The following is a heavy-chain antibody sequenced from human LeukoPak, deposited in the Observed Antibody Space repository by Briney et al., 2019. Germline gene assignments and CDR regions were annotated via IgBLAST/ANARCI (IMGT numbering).Heavy chain of an antibody. V-gene: IGHV4-39*07. Sequence: PSETLSLTCTVSGGSISSSSYYWGWIRQPPGRGLEWIGSIYYSGSTYYNPSLKSRVTISVDTSKNQFSLKLSSVTAADTAVYYCARVGSGWYPYYFDYWGQGTLVTVSS. CDR1: GGSISSSSYY. CDR3: ARVGSGWYPYYFDY. J-gene: IGHJ4*02. CDR2: IYYSGST. D-gene: IGHD6-19*01.